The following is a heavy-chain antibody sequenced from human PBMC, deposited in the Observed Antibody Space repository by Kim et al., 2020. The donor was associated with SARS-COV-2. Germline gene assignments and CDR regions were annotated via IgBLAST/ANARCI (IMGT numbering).Heavy chain of an antibody. CDR2: ISYEGINK. V-gene: IGHV3-30*18. CDR1: GFAFSTYG. CDR3: GNGGGPATTATTIYY. Sequence: GGSLRLSCLASGFAFSTYGMNWVLQAPGKVLEWVASISYEGINKYYAESVTGRATISSDNFKNTLFLQMNTLRRDDTAVYYWGNGGGPATTATTIYYWGQRTLVTVSS. D-gene: IGHD4-17*01. J-gene: IGHJ4*02.